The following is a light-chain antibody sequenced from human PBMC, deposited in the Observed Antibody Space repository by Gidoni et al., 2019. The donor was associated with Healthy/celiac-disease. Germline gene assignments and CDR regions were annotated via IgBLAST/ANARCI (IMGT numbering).Light chain of an antibody. Sequence: DIQLTQSPSFLSASVGDRVTITCRSSQGISSYLAWYQQKPGKAPKLLLYAASTLQSRVPSRFSGSGSGTEFTLTISSLQPEDFATYYRQPRNSYPRSFGQGTKLEIK. V-gene: IGKV1-9*01. CDR1: QGISSY. CDR3: QPRNSYPRS. J-gene: IGKJ2*04. CDR2: AAS.